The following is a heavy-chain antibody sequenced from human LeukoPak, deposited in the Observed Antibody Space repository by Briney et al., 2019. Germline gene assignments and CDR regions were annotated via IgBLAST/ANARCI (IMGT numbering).Heavy chain of an antibody. D-gene: IGHD6-13*01. V-gene: IGHV3-7*01. CDR2: IKQRGTEK. J-gene: IGHJ5*02. CDR3: AREGIAAAGYNWFDP. Sequence: GGSLRLSCAASGFTFSSYWMSWLRQAPGKGLEWVANIKQRGTEKYYVDSVKGRFTISRDNAKNSLYLQMNSLRAEDTAVYYCAREGIAAAGYNWFDPWGQGTLVTVSS. CDR1: GFTFSSYW.